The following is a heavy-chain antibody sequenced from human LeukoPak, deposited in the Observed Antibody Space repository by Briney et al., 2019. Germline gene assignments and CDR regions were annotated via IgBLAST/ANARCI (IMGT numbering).Heavy chain of an antibody. CDR1: GYTFTGYY. V-gene: IGHV1-2*02. CDR2: INPNSGGT. J-gene: IGHJ4*02. CDR3: VRAESAGHFDY. D-gene: IGHD6-19*01. Sequence: ASVKVSCKASGYTFTGYYMHWVRQAPGQGLEWMGWINPNSGGTNYAQKFQGRVTMTRDTSISTAYMELSRLRSDDTAVYYCVRAESAGHFDYWGQRTLVTVSS.